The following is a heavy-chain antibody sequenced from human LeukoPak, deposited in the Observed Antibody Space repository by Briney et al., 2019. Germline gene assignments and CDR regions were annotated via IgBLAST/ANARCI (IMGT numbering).Heavy chain of an antibody. CDR1: GGSFSGYY. CDR2: INHSGST. J-gene: IGHJ5*02. Sequence: SETLSLTCAVYGGSFSGYYWSWIRQPPGKGLEWIGEINHSGSTNYNPSLKSRVTISVDTSKNQFSLKLSSVTAADTAVYYCARPLRFLEFNWFDPWGQGTLSPSPQ. V-gene: IGHV4-34*01. D-gene: IGHD3-3*01. CDR3: ARPLRFLEFNWFDP.